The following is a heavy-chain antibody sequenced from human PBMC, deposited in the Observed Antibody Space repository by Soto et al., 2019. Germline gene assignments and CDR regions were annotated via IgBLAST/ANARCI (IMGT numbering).Heavy chain of an antibody. J-gene: IGHJ4*02. V-gene: IGHV1-18*01. CDR3: ARDIDYDIDY. Sequence: QVQLVQSEAEVQKPGASVKVSCKTSGYIFKNYGISWVRQAPGQGLEWLGWIYPKEDRANIAQNFQGRVTLTTDTPTSTAYIELRSLRFGDSAVYFCARDIDYDIDYWGQGTLVTVSS. CDR2: IYPKEDRA. D-gene: IGHD4-17*01. CDR1: GYIFKNYG.